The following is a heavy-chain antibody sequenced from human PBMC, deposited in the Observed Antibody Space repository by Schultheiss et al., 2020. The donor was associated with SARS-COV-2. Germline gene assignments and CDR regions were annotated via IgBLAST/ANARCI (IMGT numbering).Heavy chain of an antibody. D-gene: IGHD3-16*02. V-gene: IGHV4-59*08. J-gene: IGHJ3*02. Sequence: SQTLSLTCTVSGGSISSYYWSWIRQPPGKGLEWIGYIYYSGSTNYNPSLKSRVTISVDTSKNQFSLKLSSVTAADTSVYYCTSDYVWGSFRPDALDIWGQGTTVTVSS. CDR1: GGSISSYY. CDR2: IYYSGST. CDR3: TSDYVWGSFRPDALDI.